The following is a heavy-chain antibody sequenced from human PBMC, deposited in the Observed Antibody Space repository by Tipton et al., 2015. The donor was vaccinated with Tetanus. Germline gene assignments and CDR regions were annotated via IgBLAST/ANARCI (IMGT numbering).Heavy chain of an antibody. CDR2: IYPGDSDA. CDR1: GHNSRSYW. Sequence: QLVQSGTEVKKPGESLKISCKASGHNSRSYWVSWVRQMPGKGLEWMGLIYPGDSDATYSPSFQGQATISADKSISTAYLQWTSLKASDTAIYFCARLPKHYSASGSTWGQGTLVTVSS. D-gene: IGHD3-10*01. J-gene: IGHJ5*02. V-gene: IGHV5-51*01. CDR3: ARLPKHYSASGST.